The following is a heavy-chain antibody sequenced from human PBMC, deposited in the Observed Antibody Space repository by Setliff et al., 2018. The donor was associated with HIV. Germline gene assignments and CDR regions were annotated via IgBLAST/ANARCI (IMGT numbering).Heavy chain of an antibody. CDR1: GGTFTRNC. Sequence: ASVKVSCKVSGGTFTRNCISWVRQAAGHGLEWMGWMTPYSGNTGYAQKFQGRVSMTRNTSISTAYMELRSLRSDDTAVYYCARGYCSSTSCYGIYYFDNWGQGTPVTVSS. V-gene: IGHV1-8*01. CDR3: ARGYCSSTSCYGIYYFDN. J-gene: IGHJ4*02. CDR2: MTPYSGNT. D-gene: IGHD2-2*01.